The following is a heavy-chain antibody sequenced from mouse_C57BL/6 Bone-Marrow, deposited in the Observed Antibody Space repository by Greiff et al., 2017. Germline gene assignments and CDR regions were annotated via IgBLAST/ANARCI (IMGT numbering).Heavy chain of an antibody. CDR2: IYPGDGDT. Sequence: QVQLQQSGPELVKPGASVKISCKASGYAFSSSWMNWVKQRPGKGLEWIGRIYPGDGDTNYNGKFKGKATLTADKSSSTAYMQLSSLTSEDSAVYFCARYEYDGYYYAMDYGGQGTSVTVSA. CDR3: ARYEYDGYYYAMDY. D-gene: IGHD2-4*01. V-gene: IGHV1-82*01. CDR1: GYAFSSSW. J-gene: IGHJ4*01.